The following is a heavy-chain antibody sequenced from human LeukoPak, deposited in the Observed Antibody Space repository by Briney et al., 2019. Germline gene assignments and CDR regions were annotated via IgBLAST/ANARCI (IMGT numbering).Heavy chain of an antibody. CDR1: GGSFSGYY. D-gene: IGHD6-13*01. J-gene: IGHJ4*02. CDR2: INHSGST. V-gene: IGHV4-34*01. CDR3: ARWTNSSSWYYFDY. Sequence: SETLSLTCAAYGGSFSGYYWSWIRQPPGKGLEWIGEINHSGSTNYNPSLKSRVTISVDTSKNQFSLKLSSVTAADTAVYYCARWTNSSSWYYFDYWGQGTLVTVSS.